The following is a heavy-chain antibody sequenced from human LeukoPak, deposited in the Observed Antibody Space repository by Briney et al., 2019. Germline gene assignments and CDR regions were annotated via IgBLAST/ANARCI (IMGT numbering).Heavy chain of an antibody. V-gene: IGHV3-21*01. J-gene: IGHJ4*02. Sequence: PGGSLRLSCAASGFTFSSYSMNWVRQAPGKGLEWVSSISSSSSYIYYADPVKGRFTISRDNAKNSLYLQMNSLRAEDTAVYYCARIGYSYGYRVGYFDYWGLGTLDTVSS. D-gene: IGHD5-18*01. CDR2: ISSSSSYI. CDR1: GFTFSSYS. CDR3: ARIGYSYGYRVGYFDY.